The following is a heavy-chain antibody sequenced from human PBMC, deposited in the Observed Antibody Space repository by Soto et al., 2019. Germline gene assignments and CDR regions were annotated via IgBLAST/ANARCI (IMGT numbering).Heavy chain of an antibody. V-gene: IGHV1-58*01. CDR1: GFTFTSSA. CDR3: AAVPVLYSSGWPVRY. J-gene: IGHJ4*02. Sequence: SVKVSCKASGFTFTSSAVQWVRQARGQRLEWIGWIVVGSGNTNYAQKFQERVTITRDMSTSTAYMELSSLRSEDTAVYYCAAVPVLYSSGWPVRYWGQGALVTVSS. D-gene: IGHD6-19*01. CDR2: IVVGSGNT.